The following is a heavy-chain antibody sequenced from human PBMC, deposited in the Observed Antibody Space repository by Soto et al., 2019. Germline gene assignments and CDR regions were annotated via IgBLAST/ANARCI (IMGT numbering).Heavy chain of an antibody. V-gene: IGHV4-34*01. CDR3: ARIGLLRAGDIVVVPAADDAFDI. CDR1: GGSFSGYY. J-gene: IGHJ3*02. CDR2: INHSGST. Sequence: SETLSLTCAVYGGSFSGYYWSWIRQPPGKGLEWIGEINHSGSTNYNPSLKSRVTISVDTSKNQFSLKLSSVTAADTAVYYCARIGLLRAGDIVVVPAADDAFDIWGQGTMVTVSS. D-gene: IGHD2-2*01.